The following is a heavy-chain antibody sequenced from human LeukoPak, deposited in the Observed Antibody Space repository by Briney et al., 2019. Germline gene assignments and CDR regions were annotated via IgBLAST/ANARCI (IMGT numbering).Heavy chain of an antibody. D-gene: IGHD4-17*01. J-gene: IGHJ4*02. CDR3: ARDRAVTNDFDY. CDR1: GYTFTSYD. Sequence: PKASVKVSCKASGYTFTSYDINWVPQATGQGLEWMGWMNPNSGNTGYAQKFQGRVTMTRNTSISTAYMELSSLRSEDTAVYYCARDRAVTNDFDYWGQGTLVTVSS. V-gene: IGHV1-8*01. CDR2: MNPNSGNT.